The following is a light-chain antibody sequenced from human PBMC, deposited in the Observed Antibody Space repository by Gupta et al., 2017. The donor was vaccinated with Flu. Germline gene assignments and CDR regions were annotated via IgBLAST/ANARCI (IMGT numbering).Light chain of an antibody. V-gene: IGKV1-5*03. Sequence: DIQMTQSPSTLSASVGDRVTITCRASQSIVGWLAWYQQKPGKAPKLLIYKASSLESGVPSRFSGSGHGTEFTLTIGSLQPDDFATYYCQQVYDYPYTFGQGTELEIK. CDR3: QQVYDYPYT. J-gene: IGKJ2*01. CDR1: QSIVGW. CDR2: KAS.